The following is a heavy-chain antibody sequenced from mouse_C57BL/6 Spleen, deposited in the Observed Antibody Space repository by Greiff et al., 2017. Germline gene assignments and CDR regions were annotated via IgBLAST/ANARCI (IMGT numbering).Heavy chain of an antibody. CDR1: GFSLTSYG. CDR3: AKVLTGRAMDY. J-gene: IGHJ4*01. Sequence: VKVVESGPGLVAPSQSLSITCPVSGFSLTSYGVSWVRQPPGKGLEWLGVIWGDGSTNYHSALISRLSISKDNSKSQVFLKLNSLQTDDTATYYCAKVLTGRAMDYWGQGTSVTVSS. CDR2: IWGDGST. V-gene: IGHV2-3*01. D-gene: IGHD4-1*01.